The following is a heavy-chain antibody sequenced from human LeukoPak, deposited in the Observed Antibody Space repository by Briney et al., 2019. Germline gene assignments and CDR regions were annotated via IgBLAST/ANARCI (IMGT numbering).Heavy chain of an antibody. V-gene: IGHV5-51*01. CDR2: IYPGDSDT. J-gene: IGHJ6*03. CDR1: GYSFTSYW. D-gene: IGHD6-19*01. CDR3: ARVAVAGRSYYYYYMDV. Sequence: GESLKISCKGSGYSFTSYWIGWVRQMPGKGLEWMGIIYPGDSDTRYSPSFQGQVTISADKSISTAYLQWSSLKASDTAMYYCARVAVAGRSYYYYYMDVWGKGTTVTISS.